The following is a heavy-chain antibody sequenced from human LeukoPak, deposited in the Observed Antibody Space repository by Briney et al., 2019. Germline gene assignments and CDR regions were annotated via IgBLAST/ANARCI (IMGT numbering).Heavy chain of an antibody. CDR1: GDSISSSSYY. Sequence: SETLCLRCTVSGDSISSSSYYWDWIRQPPGKGLEWIGNIYHDASTYYTPSLKSRVTMSVDTSKNQFSLNLSSVTAADTAIYYCARHGCPGYNGYGNAFDIWGQGKMVTVSS. CDR2: IYHDAST. J-gene: IGHJ3*02. CDR3: ARHGCPGYNGYGNAFDI. D-gene: IGHD5-12*01. V-gene: IGHV4-39*01.